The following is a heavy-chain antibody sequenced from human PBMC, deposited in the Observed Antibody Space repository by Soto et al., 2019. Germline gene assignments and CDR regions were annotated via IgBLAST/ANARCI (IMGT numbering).Heavy chain of an antibody. CDR2: TRNKANSYST. CDR3: ARVALSGDPRKYSDC. V-gene: IGHV3-72*01. Sequence: EVQLVESGGGLVQPGGSLRLSCAASGFTFSDHYMDWVRQAPGKGLEWVGRTRNKANSYSTEYAASVKGRFTISRDDSKNSHYLQMNSLKTEDTAVYYCARVALSGDPRKYSDCWGRGTLVTVSS. J-gene: IGHJ4*02. D-gene: IGHD4-17*01. CDR1: GFTFSDHY.